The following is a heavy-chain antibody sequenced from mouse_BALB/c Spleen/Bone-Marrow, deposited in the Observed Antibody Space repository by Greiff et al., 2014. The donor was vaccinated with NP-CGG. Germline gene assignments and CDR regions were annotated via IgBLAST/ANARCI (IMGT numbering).Heavy chain of an antibody. J-gene: IGHJ2*01. D-gene: IGHD1-2*01. Sequence: QVQLKESGPGLVASSQTLSITCTVSGFSLTSYGVHWVRQSPGKGLEWLGVIWAGGSTNYNSALMSRLSISKDNSKSQVFLKMNSLQTDDTAMYYCARYYYGFLDYWGQGTTLTVSS. V-gene: IGHV2-9*02. CDR1: GFSLTSYG. CDR2: IWAGGST. CDR3: ARYYYGFLDY.